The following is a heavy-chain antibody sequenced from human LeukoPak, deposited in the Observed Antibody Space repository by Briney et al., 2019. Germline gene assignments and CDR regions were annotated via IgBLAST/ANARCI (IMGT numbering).Heavy chain of an antibody. J-gene: IGHJ4*02. CDR1: GFTFSTYG. CDR3: AKDQAIGRDGYNSLRYYFDY. V-gene: IGHV3-30*18. Sequence: PGGSLRLSCAASGFTFSTYGMHWVRQAPGKGLEWVAVISYDGSNKYYADSVKGRFTISRDNSKNTLHLQMNSLRAEDTAVYYCAKDQAIGRDGYNSLRYYFDYWGQGTLVTVSS. CDR2: ISYDGSNK. D-gene: IGHD5-24*01.